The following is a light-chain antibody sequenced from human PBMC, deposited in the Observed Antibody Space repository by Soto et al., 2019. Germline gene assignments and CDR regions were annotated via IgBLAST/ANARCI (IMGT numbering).Light chain of an antibody. CDR3: CLSPGSLTWL. CDR2: EVN. Sequence: QSALTQPRSVSGSPGQSVTISCTATGSDVGDSSHVSWYQLNPGKAPKLMIYEVNNRPSGVPDRFSGSKSGSTASLTISGLQAEDEAEYYCCLSPGSLTWLFGGGTQLTVL. V-gene: IGLV2-11*01. J-gene: IGLJ3*02. CDR1: GSDVGDSSH.